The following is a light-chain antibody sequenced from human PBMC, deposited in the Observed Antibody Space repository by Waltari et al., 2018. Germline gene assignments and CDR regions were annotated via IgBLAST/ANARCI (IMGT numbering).Light chain of an antibody. CDR3: QSFDQTSEV. V-gene: IGLV6-57*03. CDR2: EDH. J-gene: IGLJ3*02. Sequence: FLLTQPHSVSESPGKTVTISCTRSGGSIDSSYVQWYQQRPGTAPTTVIYEDHRRPSWVPERFSGSIDSSSNSASLTISGLRTEDEADDYCQSFDQTSEVFGGGTKVTVL. CDR1: GGSIDSSY.